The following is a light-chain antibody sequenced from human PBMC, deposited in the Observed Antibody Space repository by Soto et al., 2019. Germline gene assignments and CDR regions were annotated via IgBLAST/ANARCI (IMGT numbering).Light chain of an antibody. V-gene: IGKV1-39*01. CDR1: QSIRNY. CDR2: AAS. CDR3: QQTDSTPQT. Sequence: IQMTQSPSSLSASVGDRVTISCRASQSIRNYVSWYQQKPGTAPKLLFRAASTLQSGVPSRFSGSGSGTDFTLTISSLQIEDFATYFCQQTDSTPQTFGQGTNVEI. J-gene: IGKJ1*01.